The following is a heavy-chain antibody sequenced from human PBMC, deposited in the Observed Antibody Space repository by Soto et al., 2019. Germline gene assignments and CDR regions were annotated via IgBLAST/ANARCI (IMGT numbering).Heavy chain of an antibody. J-gene: IGHJ4*02. CDR1: GGSISSGGYY. CDR2: IYYSGSA. Sequence: SETLSLTCTVSGGSISSGGYYWSWIRRHPGKGLEWIGYIYYSGSAYYNPSLKSRVTISVDTSKNQFSLKLSSVTAADTAVYYCARDIPASGFDYWGQETLVTVAS. V-gene: IGHV4-31*03. CDR3: ARDIPASGFDY.